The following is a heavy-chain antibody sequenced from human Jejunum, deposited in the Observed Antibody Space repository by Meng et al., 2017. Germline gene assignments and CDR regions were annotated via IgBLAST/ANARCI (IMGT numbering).Heavy chain of an antibody. CDR3: ARDGGYYDLDY. Sequence: QVHLVQSGAGVKKPGASVKVSCKASGYTFIDAYVHWVRQAPGQGLEWMGRIIPSISDAGSAQKFQGRVTLTWDTSISTAYMELSSLRSDDTATYYCARDGGYYDLDYWGQGTLVTVSS. J-gene: IGHJ4*02. CDR1: GYTFIDAY. V-gene: IGHV1-2*06. CDR2: IIPSISDA. D-gene: IGHD3-3*01.